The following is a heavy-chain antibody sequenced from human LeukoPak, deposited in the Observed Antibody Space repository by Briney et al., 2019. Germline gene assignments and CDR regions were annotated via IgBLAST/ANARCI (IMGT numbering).Heavy chain of an antibody. CDR3: ARESTNGVLFDY. CDR2: INPNSGGT. D-gene: IGHD2-8*01. CDR1: GYTFTGYY. J-gene: IGHJ4*02. Sequence: ASVKVSCKASGYTFTGYYMHWVRQAPGQGLEWMGWINPNSGGTNYAQKFQGRVTMTRDTSISTAYMELSRLRCDDTAVYYCARESTNGVLFDYWGQGTLVTVSS. V-gene: IGHV1-2*02.